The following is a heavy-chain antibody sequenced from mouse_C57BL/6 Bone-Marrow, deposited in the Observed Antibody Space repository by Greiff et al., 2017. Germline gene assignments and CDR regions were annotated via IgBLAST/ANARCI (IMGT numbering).Heavy chain of an antibody. CDR3: ARSWLREGYFDY. V-gene: IGHV1-63*01. CDR2: IYPGGGYT. CDR1: GYTFTNYW. J-gene: IGHJ2*01. Sequence: QVQLKESGAELVRPGTSVKMSCKASGYTFTNYWIGWAKQRPGHGLEWIGDIYPGGGYTNYNEKFKGKATLTADKSSSTAYMQVSSLTSEDSAIYYCARSWLREGYFDYWGQGTTLTVSS. D-gene: IGHD2-2*01.